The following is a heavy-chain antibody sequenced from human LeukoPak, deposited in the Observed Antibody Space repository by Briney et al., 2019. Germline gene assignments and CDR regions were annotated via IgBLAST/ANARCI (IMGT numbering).Heavy chain of an antibody. CDR2: INHGGST. CDR1: GGSFSGYY. CDR3: ARGFHYYGSGSQINWFDP. D-gene: IGHD3-10*01. J-gene: IGHJ5*02. Sequence: PSETLSLTCAVYGGSFSGYYWSWIRQPPGKGLEWIGEINHGGSTNYNPSLKSRVTISVDTSKNQFSLKLSSVTAADTAVYYCARGFHYYGSGSQINWFDPWGQGTLVTVSS. V-gene: IGHV4-34*01.